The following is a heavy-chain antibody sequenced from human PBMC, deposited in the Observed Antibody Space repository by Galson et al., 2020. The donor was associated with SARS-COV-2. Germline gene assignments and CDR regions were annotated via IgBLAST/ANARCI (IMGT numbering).Heavy chain of an antibody. J-gene: IGHJ6*02. V-gene: IGHV3-23*01. CDR3: AKDFQHYYDSSGSIDYYYYYGMDV. CDR1: GFTFSSYA. Sequence: GESLKISCAASGFTFSSYAMSWVRQAPGKGLEWVSAISGSGGSTYYADSVKGRFTISRDNSKNTLYLQMNSLRAEDTAVYYCAKDFQHYYDSSGSIDYYYYYGMDVWGQGTTVTVSS. D-gene: IGHD3-22*01. CDR2: ISGSGGST.